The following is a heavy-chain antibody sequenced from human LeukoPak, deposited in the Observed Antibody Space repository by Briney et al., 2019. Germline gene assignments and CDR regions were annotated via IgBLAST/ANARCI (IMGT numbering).Heavy chain of an antibody. Sequence: GGSLRLSCAASGFTFSSYSMNWVRQPPGKGLEWVSSISSSSSYIYYADSVKGRFTISRDNAKNSLYLKMNSLRAEDTAVYYCARGGSPDLYCSSTSCQADYWGQGTLVTVSS. CDR3: ARGGSPDLYCSSTSCQADY. CDR1: GFTFSSYS. CDR2: ISSSSSYI. V-gene: IGHV3-21*01. D-gene: IGHD2-2*01. J-gene: IGHJ4*02.